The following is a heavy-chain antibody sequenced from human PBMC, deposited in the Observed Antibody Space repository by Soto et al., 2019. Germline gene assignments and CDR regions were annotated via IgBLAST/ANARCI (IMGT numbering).Heavy chain of an antibody. CDR1: VFTFSSYG. J-gene: IGHJ4*02. V-gene: IGHV3-33*01. Sequence: GWSLRLSCASSVFTFSSYGMHWVRQAPGKGLEWVAVIWYDGSNKYYADSVKGRFTISRDNSKNTLYLQMNSLRAEDTAVYYCARDFNGYYSGFDYWGQGTLVTVSS. CDR3: ARDFNGYYSGFDY. CDR2: IWYDGSNK. D-gene: IGHD3-22*01.